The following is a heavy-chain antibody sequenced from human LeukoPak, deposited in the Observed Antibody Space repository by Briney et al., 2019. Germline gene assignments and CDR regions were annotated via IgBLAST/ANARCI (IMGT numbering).Heavy chain of an antibody. Sequence: SETLSLTCSVSGGSVSGHYWSWIRQTPERGLEWLGFVFASGSTNYNPFFKSRVTMSADMSRNQFYLGLQSVSAADTGVYFCARHQHSGDYDYFDFWGQGTLVTVSS. CDR3: ARHQHSGDYDYFDF. V-gene: IGHV4-59*08. D-gene: IGHD4-17*01. J-gene: IGHJ4*02. CDR2: VFASGST. CDR1: GGSVSGHY.